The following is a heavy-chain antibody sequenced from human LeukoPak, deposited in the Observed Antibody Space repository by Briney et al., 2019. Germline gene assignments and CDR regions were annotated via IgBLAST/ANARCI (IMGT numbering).Heavy chain of an antibody. Sequence: GGSLRLSCAASGFTFSSYSMNWVRQAPGKGLEWVSSISSSSYIYYADSVKGRFTISRDNAKNSLYLQMNSLRAEDTAVYYCATTPGIAVSDYWGQGTLVTVSS. D-gene: IGHD6-19*01. J-gene: IGHJ4*02. V-gene: IGHV3-21*01. CDR1: GFTFSSYS. CDR3: ATTPGIAVSDY. CDR2: ISSSSYI.